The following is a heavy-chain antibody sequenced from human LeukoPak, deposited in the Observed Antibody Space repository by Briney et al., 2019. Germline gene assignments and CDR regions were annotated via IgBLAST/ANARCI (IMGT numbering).Heavy chain of an antibody. J-gene: IGHJ4*02. CDR2: IGYDGVYK. CDR3: ARDFIRGAPDYLDL. D-gene: IGHD3-10*01. V-gene: IGHV3-30*04. CDR1: GFTFSSYP. Sequence: GRSLRLSCTASGFTFSSYPFHWVHQAPGKGLEWVAVIGYDGVYKFYTDSVKGRFTISRDDSKSTLYPQMDSLRAEDTAVYYCARDFIRGAPDYLDLWGQGTLVTVSS.